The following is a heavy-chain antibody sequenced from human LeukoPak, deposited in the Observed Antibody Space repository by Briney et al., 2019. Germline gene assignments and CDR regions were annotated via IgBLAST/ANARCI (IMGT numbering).Heavy chain of an antibody. CDR2: IRSNSRTK. CDR3: ASGHCNNATCRKDFFDY. J-gene: IGHJ4*02. CDR1: GLTFSNYN. D-gene: IGHD2-2*03. V-gene: IGHV3-48*02. Sequence: PGGSLRLSCAASGLTFSNYNMHWVRQAPGKGLEWVSFIRSNSRTKYYADSIKGRFTISRDNAKNSLYLQMNSLRDEDTAVYYCASGHCNNATCRKDFFDYWGQGTLVTFSS.